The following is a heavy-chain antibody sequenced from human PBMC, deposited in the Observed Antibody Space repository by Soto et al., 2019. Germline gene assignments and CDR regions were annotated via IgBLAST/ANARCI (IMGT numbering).Heavy chain of an antibody. CDR1: GDSITTGGFY. D-gene: IGHD2-8*02. J-gene: IGHJ4*02. Sequence: SETLSLTCTVSGDSITTGGFYWNWIRQHPDKGLEWIGYIYSGGSTYYLPSLKSRLTISLDTSKNQFSLNLKSVTAADTAVYYCAREPPRSCTGSRCLYYFEQWGQGTLVTVSS. CDR2: IYSGGST. CDR3: AREPPRSCTGSRCLYYFEQ. V-gene: IGHV4-31*03.